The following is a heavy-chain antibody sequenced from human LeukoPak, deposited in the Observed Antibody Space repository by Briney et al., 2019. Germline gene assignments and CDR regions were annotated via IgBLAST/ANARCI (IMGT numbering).Heavy chain of an antibody. Sequence: GGSLRLSCAASGFTFTSYWMIWVRQAPGKGLEWVANIKQDESEKYYVDSVKGRFTISRDNAKNSLYLQMNSLRAEDTAVYYCARANYYDSSGYPYYYCYMDVWGKGTTVTVSS. CDR1: GFTFTSYW. J-gene: IGHJ6*03. D-gene: IGHD3-22*01. CDR3: ARANYYDSSGYPYYYCYMDV. V-gene: IGHV3-7*01. CDR2: IKQDESEK.